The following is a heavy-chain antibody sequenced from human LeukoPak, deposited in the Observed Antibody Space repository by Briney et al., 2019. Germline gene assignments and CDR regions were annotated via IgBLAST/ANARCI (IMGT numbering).Heavy chain of an antibody. D-gene: IGHD2-8*01. J-gene: IGHJ4*02. CDR2: INPSGGGT. CDR3: ARGYCTNGVCYPFLDY. CDR1: GYTFTSFY. Sequence: GASVKVSRKTSGYTFTSFYIHWVRQAPGQGLEWMGIINPSGGGTTYAQKFQGRITMTRVTSTSTIYMELSSLRSDDTAVYYCARGYCTNGVCYPFLDYWGQGTLVTVSS. V-gene: IGHV1-46*01.